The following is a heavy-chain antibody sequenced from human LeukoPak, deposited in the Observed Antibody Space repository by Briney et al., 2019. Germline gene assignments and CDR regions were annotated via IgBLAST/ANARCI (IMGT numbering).Heavy chain of an antibody. Sequence: PGGSLRLSCAASGFTFSSYGMHWVRQAPGKGLEWVAFIRYDGSNKYYADSVKGRFTISRDNSKNTLYLQMNSLRVEDTAVYYCAKAGSSGWYGDYWGQGTLVTVSS. V-gene: IGHV3-30*02. CDR2: IRYDGSNK. CDR3: AKAGSSGWYGDY. J-gene: IGHJ4*02. D-gene: IGHD6-19*01. CDR1: GFTFSSYG.